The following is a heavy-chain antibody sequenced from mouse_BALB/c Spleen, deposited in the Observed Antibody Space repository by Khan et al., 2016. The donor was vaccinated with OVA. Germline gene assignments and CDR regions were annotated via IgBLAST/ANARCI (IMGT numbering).Heavy chain of an antibody. CDR3: ARPPRYSYTLDY. J-gene: IGHJ4*01. CDR1: GYTFTNYG. Sequence: QIQLVQSGPELKKPGETVKISCKASGYTFTNYGMNWVKQSPGKALKWMGWINTYTGEPTYAADFKGRFAFSLETSASTVYLQINYLKTEDTATEFGARPPRYSYTLDYWGQGTSVTVSS. V-gene: IGHV9-3-1*01. CDR2: INTYTGEP.